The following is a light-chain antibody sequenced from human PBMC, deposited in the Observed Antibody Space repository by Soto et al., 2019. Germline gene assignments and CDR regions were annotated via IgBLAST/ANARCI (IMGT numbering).Light chain of an antibody. J-gene: IGKJ2*01. CDR2: GTS. CDR1: QGISSN. V-gene: IGKV1-9*01. Sequence: DTQLTQSPSFLSASVGDRVTITCRASQGISSNLAWYQLKPGKAPNLLIYGTSTLQIGVPSRFSGSGSGTEFTLTISSLQPEDFATYYCQQLNSYPRTFGQGTKLEIK. CDR3: QQLNSYPRT.